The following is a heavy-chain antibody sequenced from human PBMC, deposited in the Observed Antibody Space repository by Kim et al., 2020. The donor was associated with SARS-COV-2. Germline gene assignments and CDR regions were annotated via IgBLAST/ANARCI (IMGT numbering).Heavy chain of an antibody. J-gene: IGHJ6*02. Sequence: SETLSLTCTVSGGSISSSSDYWGWIRQPPGKGLEWIGSIYYSGSTYYNPSLKSRVTISVDTSKNQFSLKLSSVTAADTAVYYCAGEVVATENYYYYGMDVWGQGTTVTVSS. CDR1: GGSISSSSDY. V-gene: IGHV4-39*02. D-gene: IGHD2-15*01. CDR2: IYYSGST. CDR3: AGEVVATENYYYYGMDV.